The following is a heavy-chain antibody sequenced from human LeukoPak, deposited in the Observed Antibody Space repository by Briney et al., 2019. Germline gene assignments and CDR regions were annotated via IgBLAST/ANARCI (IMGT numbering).Heavy chain of an antibody. CDR3: ERGVVAAPQTFDY. CDR2: ITAYNGNT. D-gene: IGHD2-15*01. V-gene: IGHV1-18*01. CDR1: GYTFTSYG. Sequence: ASVKVSCKTSGYTFTSYGIDWVRQAPGQGLEWMGWITAYNGNTNYAQKFQGRVTMTTDRSTDTAYMELRSLRSDDTAVYYCERGVVAAPQTFDYWGQGTLVTVSS. J-gene: IGHJ4*02.